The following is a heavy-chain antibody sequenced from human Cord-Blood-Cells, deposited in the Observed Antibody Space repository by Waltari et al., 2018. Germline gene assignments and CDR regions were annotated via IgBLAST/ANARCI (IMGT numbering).Heavy chain of an antibody. CDR1: GFTFSSYA. V-gene: IGHV3-64*01. CDR2: IRSNEGST. CDR3: ARGSGSLHALDI. D-gene: IGHD3-10*01. Sequence: EVQQVESGGGLVQPGGSLRLSCADSGFTFSSYAMLWVRQAPGKGLEYVSAIRSNEGSTNYENSVKGRVTISRDNSNITLYLQMSSLRAEDMAVYYCARGSGSLHALDIWGQGTMVTVSS. J-gene: IGHJ3*02.